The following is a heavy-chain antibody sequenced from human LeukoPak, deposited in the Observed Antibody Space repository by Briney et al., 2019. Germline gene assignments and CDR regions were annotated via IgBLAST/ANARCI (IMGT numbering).Heavy chain of an antibody. Sequence: GRSLRLSCAASGFTFSNYGMHWVRQVPSKGLEWVAAIWFDGIRKYYADSVKGRLTISRDNSKNTLYLQMNSLRAEDTAVYYCARDLEDSSPFGAFDMWGQGTMVTVSS. V-gene: IGHV3-33*01. J-gene: IGHJ3*02. D-gene: IGHD3-22*01. CDR3: ARDLEDSSPFGAFDM. CDR2: IWFDGIRK. CDR1: GFTFSNYG.